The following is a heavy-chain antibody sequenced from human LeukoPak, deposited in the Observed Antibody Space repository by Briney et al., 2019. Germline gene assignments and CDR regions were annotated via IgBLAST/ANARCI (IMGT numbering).Heavy chain of an antibody. J-gene: IGHJ4*02. D-gene: IGHD3-22*01. CDR3: VKEGYDSSGYYSSFDY. CDR2: IWYDGSKK. CDR1: GFTFSAYG. V-gene: IGHV3-33*06. Sequence: GGSLRLSCAASGFTFSAYGMHWVRQAPGKGLEWVAVIWYDGSKKYYGDSVKGRFTISRDNSKNTLYLQMNSLRAEDTAVYYCVKEGYDSSGYYSSFDYWGQGTLVTVSS.